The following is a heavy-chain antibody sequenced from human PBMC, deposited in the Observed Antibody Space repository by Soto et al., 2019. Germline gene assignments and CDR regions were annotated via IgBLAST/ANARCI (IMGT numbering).Heavy chain of an antibody. J-gene: IGHJ4*02. D-gene: IGHD3-22*01. CDR3: ASSYYYDSSGNFDY. CDR1: GGSISSSSYY. CDR2: IYYSGST. Sequence: SETLSLTCTVSGGSISSSSYYWGWIRQPPGKGLEWIGSIYYSGSTYYNPSLKSRVTISVDTSKNQFSLKLSSVTAADTAVYYCASSYYYDSSGNFDYWGQGTLVTVSS. V-gene: IGHV4-39*01.